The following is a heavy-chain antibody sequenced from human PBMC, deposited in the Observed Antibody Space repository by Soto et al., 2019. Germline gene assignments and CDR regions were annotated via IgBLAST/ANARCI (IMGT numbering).Heavy chain of an antibody. D-gene: IGHD1-26*01. CDR2: IRPGGDST. J-gene: IGHJ5*01. V-gene: IGHV3-23*01. Sequence: PGGSLRLSCAASGFRFRTRAMSWVRQAPGKGLEWVASIRPGGDSTYYADSVRGRFAVSRDNSNVTLYLQIDSLRVEDTAIYYCTTHEEGAPWAGGFDSWGQGTLVTVSS. CDR1: GFRFRTRA. CDR3: TTHEEGAPWAGGFDS.